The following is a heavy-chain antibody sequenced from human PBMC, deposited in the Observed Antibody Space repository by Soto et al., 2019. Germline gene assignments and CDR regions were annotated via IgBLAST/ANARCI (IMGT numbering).Heavy chain of an antibody. CDR2: INSDGSTT. CDR1: GFTFSNSW. D-gene: IGHD1-26*01. Sequence: EVQLVVSGGGFVQPGGSLRLSCAASGFTFSNSWMHWVRQAPGKGLVWVSYINSDGSTTTYADSVKGRFTISRDNAKNTVYLQITSLTAEDTAVYYCARDRSYTTDYWGQGTLVTVSS. J-gene: IGHJ4*02. CDR3: ARDRSYTTDY. V-gene: IGHV3-74*01.